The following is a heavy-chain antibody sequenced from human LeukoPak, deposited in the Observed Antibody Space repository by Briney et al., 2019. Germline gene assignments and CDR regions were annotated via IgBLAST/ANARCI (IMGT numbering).Heavy chain of an antibody. CDR1: GGSISSYY. Sequence: SETLSLTCTVSGGSISSYYWSWIRQPPGKGLEWIGYIHYSGSTNYNPSLKSRVTISVDTSKNQFSLKLSSVTAADTAVYYCATWPRGYSGYDWGYWGQGTLVTVSS. V-gene: IGHV4-59*01. D-gene: IGHD5-12*01. CDR3: ATWPRGYSGYDWGY. J-gene: IGHJ4*02. CDR2: IHYSGST.